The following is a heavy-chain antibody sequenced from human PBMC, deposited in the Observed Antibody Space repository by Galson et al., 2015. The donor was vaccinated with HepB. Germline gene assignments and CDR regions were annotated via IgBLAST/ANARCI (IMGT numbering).Heavy chain of an antibody. CDR3: ASPSRVTMMINAYFMDV. Sequence: SLRLSCAASGFTFSSYNMNWVRQALGKGLEWISYISATGTTIFYADSVKGRFTVSRDNAKNSLYLYMNSLRAEDTAVYYCASPSRVTMMINAYFMDVWGKGTTVTVSS. CDR2: ISATGTTI. J-gene: IGHJ6*03. D-gene: IGHD3-22*01. V-gene: IGHV3-48*04. CDR1: GFTFSSYN.